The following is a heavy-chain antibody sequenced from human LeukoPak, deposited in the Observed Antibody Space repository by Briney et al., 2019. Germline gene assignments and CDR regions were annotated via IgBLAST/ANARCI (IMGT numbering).Heavy chain of an antibody. D-gene: IGHD3-16*01. V-gene: IGHV4-38-2*01. CDR1: NYPITSDYY. CDR2: IFHSGIA. J-gene: IGHJ6*03. CDR3: ERAGFGTAYNRFYYYMDV. Sequence: SETLSLTCEVSNYPITSDYYWVWIRQPPGQGLEWIGQIFHSGIAHYNPSLKSRVTMSVDTSRSQFSVNLNSVTAADTAVYYCERAGFGTAYNRFYYYMDVWGKGTTVTVSS.